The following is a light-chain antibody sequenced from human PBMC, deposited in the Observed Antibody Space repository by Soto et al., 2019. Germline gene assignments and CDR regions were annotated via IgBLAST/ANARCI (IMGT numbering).Light chain of an antibody. CDR1: QGISSY. CDR2: AAS. V-gene: IGKV1-8*01. CDR3: QQYYSYPFT. Sequence: AIRMTQSPSSLSASTGDRVTITCRASQGISSYLAWYQQKPGKAPKLLIYAASTLQSGVTSRFSGSGSGTDFTLTSSCLQSEDFATYYCQQYYSYPFTFGPGTKVDIK. J-gene: IGKJ3*01.